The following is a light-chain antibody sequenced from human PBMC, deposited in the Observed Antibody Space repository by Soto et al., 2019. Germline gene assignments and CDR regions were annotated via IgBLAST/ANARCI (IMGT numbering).Light chain of an antibody. Sequence: DIQMTQSPSTLSASVGDRVTITCRASQSISNWLAWYQQKPGKAPKLLIYKASFLETGVPSRFSGSGSGTEFTLTISCLQPDDFAPYYCQQYNNYPRTFGQGTKVEIK. CDR1: QSISNW. CDR3: QQYNNYPRT. V-gene: IGKV1-5*03. CDR2: KAS. J-gene: IGKJ1*01.